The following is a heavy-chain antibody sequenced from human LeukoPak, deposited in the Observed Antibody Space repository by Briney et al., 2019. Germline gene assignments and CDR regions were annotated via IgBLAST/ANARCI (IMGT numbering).Heavy chain of an antibody. CDR1: GYTFTSYG. CDR3: ARDPRDGYNYR. CDR2: IIPILGIA. J-gene: IGHJ4*02. Sequence: ASVKVSCKASGYTFTSYGISWVRQAPGQGLEWMGRIIPILGIANYAQKFQGRVTITADKSTSTAYMELSSLRSEDTAVYYCARDPRDGYNYRWGQGTLVTVSS. D-gene: IGHD5-24*01. V-gene: IGHV1-69*04.